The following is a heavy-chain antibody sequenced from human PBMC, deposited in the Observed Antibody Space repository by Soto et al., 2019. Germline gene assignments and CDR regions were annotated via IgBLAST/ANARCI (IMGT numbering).Heavy chain of an antibody. V-gene: IGHV3-21*01. Sequence: GGSLRLSCAASGFTFSSYSMNWVRQAPGKGLEWVSSISSSSSYIYYADSVKGRFTISRDNAKNSLYLQMNSLRAEDTAVYYCARILRIDGYNYGFDYWGQGTLVTVSS. CDR3: ARILRIDGYNYGFDY. CDR2: ISSSSSYI. D-gene: IGHD5-12*01. J-gene: IGHJ4*02. CDR1: GFTFSSYS.